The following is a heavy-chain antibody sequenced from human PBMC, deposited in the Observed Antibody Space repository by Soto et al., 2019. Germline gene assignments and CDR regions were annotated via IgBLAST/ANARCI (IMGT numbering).Heavy chain of an antibody. Sequence: PGGSLXLSCAAXGXSXSTXXXXWVRQAPGKGLEWVSSIDASSTHIYYADSVKGRFTISRDNGKSSLYLQMDSLRAEDTALYYCVRQQYDFLVDPWGQGTLVTVYS. CDR2: IDASSTHI. V-gene: IGHV3-21*01. CDR1: GXSXSTXX. CDR3: VRQQYDFLVDP. D-gene: IGHD3-16*01. J-gene: IGHJ5*02.